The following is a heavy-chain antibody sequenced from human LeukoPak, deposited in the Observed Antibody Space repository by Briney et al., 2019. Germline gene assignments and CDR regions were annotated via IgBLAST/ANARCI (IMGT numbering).Heavy chain of an antibody. CDR3: AKDLLGNDYGFDYFHH. D-gene: IGHD4-17*01. CDR1: GFTFSSYG. Sequence: GGSLRLSCAASGFTFSSYGMHWVRQAPGKGLEWVAVISYDGSNKYYADSVKGRFTISRDNSKNTLYLQMNSLRAEDTAVYYCAKDLLGNDYGFDYFHHWGQGTLVTVSS. CDR2: ISYDGSNK. J-gene: IGHJ1*01. V-gene: IGHV3-30*18.